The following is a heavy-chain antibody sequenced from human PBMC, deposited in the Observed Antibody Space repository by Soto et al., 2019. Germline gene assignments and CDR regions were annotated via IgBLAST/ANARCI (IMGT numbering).Heavy chain of an antibody. V-gene: IGHV3-33*01. D-gene: IGHD7-27*01. J-gene: IGHJ3*02. CDR2: IWYDGITT. Sequence: GGSLRLSCAVSGFTFSSCGMHWVRQAPGKVLEWVAVIWYDGITTYYADSVKGRFTISRDNFKNTLYLQMNSLRAEDTAVYYCARDLGRPSRTPNDAFKIWGPGTMVTGSS. CDR3: ARDLGRPSRTPNDAFKI. CDR1: GFTFSSCG.